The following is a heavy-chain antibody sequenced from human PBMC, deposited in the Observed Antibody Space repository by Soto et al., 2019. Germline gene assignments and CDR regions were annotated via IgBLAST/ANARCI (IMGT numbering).Heavy chain of an antibody. CDR3: LAESGPRDLWLFDI. D-gene: IGHD3-16*01. J-gene: IGHJ3*02. CDR2: ISWNSGHI. Sequence: EVQLVESGGGLVQPGRSLRLSCAASGFTFDDYDMHWVRQAPGQGLEWVSGISWNSGHIAYVDSVRGRFSISRDNTKNFLYLQMSSLRPEDSALYYCLAESGPRDLWLFDIWGQGTMVAVSS. CDR1: GFTFDDYD. V-gene: IGHV3-9*01.